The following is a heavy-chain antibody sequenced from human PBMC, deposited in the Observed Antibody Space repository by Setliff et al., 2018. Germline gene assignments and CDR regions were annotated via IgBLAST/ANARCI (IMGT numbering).Heavy chain of an antibody. D-gene: IGHD6-13*01. Sequence: GASVKVSCKASGYTFSGYYMHWVRQAPGQGLEWMGRINPNSGGTNYAQKFQGRVTMTSDSSISTAYMELSGLRSDDTAVYFCARDQRHGITAAGPDFWGQGTLVTVSS. CDR3: ARDQRHGITAAGPDF. CDR2: INPNSGGT. J-gene: IGHJ4*02. V-gene: IGHV1-2*06. CDR1: GYTFSGYY.